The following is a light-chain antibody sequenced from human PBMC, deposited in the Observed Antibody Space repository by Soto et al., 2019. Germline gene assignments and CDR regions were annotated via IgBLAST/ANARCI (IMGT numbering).Light chain of an antibody. V-gene: IGKV3-20*01. J-gene: IGKJ5*01. CDR2: AAS. CDR1: QSVSSSY. CDR3: QQYGNSPIT. Sequence: EIVLTQSPGTLSLSPGERATLSCRASQSVSSSYLAWYQQKPGQAPRLLIYAASSWATGIPDRFSGSGSGTDFTLTISRLEPEDFAVYYCQQYGNSPITFGQGTRLEMK.